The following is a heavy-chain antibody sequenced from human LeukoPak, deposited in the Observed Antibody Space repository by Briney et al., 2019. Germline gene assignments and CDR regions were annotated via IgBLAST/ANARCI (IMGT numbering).Heavy chain of an antibody. CDR1: GFIFSSDD. CDR3: VKGFSASWLK. J-gene: IGHJ4*02. CDR2: ISASGGGK. D-gene: IGHD3-22*01. Sequence: GASLRLACEASGFIFSSDDMSWVRQAPGKGLEWVSGISASGGGKWYADPVRGRFTVTRDNSKNTLYLQMNDLRAEDTAMYYCVKGFSASWLKWGQGALVTVSS. V-gene: IGHV3-23*01.